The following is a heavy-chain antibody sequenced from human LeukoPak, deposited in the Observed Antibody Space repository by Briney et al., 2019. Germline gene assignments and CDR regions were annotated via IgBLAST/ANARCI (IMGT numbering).Heavy chain of an antibody. CDR1: GFTFNTYP. CDR2: IQDDGAKT. D-gene: IGHD3-22*01. J-gene: IGHJ4*02. V-gene: IGHV3-30*02. CDR3: ATQTITLVVVISPFDY. Sequence: GGSLRLSCAASGFTFNTYPMHWVRQAPGKGLEWVALIQDDGAKTNYADSARGRFTISRDNSRSTVYLQMNSLKPDDTAVYYCATQTITLVVVISPFDYWGQGALVTVSS.